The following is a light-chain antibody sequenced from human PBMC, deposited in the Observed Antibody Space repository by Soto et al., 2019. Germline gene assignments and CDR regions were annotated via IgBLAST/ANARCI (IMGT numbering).Light chain of an antibody. Sequence: EIVVTQSPASLSVSPGERATLSCRASQSISTNLAWFQQKPGQTPRLLIYGAATRATGMPARFSGGGSGTEFTLTIRNPESEDSAVYSCQPYNNWPLTFAGGTKVEI. V-gene: IGKV3-15*01. CDR1: QSISTN. CDR2: GAA. CDR3: QPYNNWPLT. J-gene: IGKJ4*01.